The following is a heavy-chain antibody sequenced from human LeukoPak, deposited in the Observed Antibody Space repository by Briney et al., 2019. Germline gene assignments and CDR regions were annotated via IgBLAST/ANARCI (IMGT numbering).Heavy chain of an antibody. D-gene: IGHD3-22*01. CDR3: AKDLNYYDSSGYFRFDY. J-gene: IGHJ4*02. CDR2: IGGSGSST. V-gene: IGHV3-23*01. Sequence: PGGSLRLSCAASGFTFSSYAMSWVRQAPGKGLEWVSAIGGSGSSTYYADSVKGRFTISRDNSKNTLYLQMNSLRAEDTAVYYCAKDLNYYDSSGYFRFDYWGQGTLATVSS. CDR1: GFTFSSYA.